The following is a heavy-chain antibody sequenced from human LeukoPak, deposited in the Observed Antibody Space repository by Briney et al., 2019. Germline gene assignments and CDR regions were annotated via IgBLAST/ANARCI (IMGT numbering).Heavy chain of an antibody. CDR1: GLAFSSYA. J-gene: IGHJ4*02. Sequence: GGSLRLSCAASGLAFSSYAMNWVRQPPGKGLEWVSTISVASITFYTDSVKGRFTISRDNSRNTVYLQMTSLRADDTAVYYCADYGVSGVKNNFYWGQGTLVTVSS. D-gene: IGHD3-3*01. CDR2: ISVASIT. CDR3: ADYGVSGVKNNFY. V-gene: IGHV3-23*01.